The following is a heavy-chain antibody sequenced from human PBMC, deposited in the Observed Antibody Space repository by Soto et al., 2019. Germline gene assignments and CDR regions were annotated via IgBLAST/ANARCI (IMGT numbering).Heavy chain of an antibody. D-gene: IGHD2-8*01. CDR3: AKYCTSGACYNRWFDP. Sequence: GGSLRLSCAASGFTFCSSAMSWVRQDPGKGLEWVSTISGSGGSTYYADSVKGRFTISRDNSKNTLDLQMNSLRVEDTAVYYCAKYCTSGACYNRWFDPWGQGTLVTVSS. J-gene: IGHJ5*02. V-gene: IGHV3-23*01. CDR1: GFTFCSSA. CDR2: ISGSGGST.